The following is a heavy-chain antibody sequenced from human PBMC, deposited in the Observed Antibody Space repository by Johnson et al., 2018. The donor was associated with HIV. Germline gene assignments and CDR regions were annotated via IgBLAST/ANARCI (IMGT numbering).Heavy chain of an antibody. J-gene: IGHJ3*02. D-gene: IGHD4-17*01. Sequence: QVQLVESGGGVVQPGKSLTLSCVSSGLSFSNLGIHWVRQAPGKRPEWVAVISYDGSNKYYADSVKGRFTISRDNAKKSLYLQMNSLRAEDTAVYYCAKGVASTTVAAFDIWGPGTMVTVSS. CDR2: ISYDGSNK. CDR3: AKGVASTTVAAFDI. V-gene: IGHV3-30*18. CDR1: GLSFSNLG.